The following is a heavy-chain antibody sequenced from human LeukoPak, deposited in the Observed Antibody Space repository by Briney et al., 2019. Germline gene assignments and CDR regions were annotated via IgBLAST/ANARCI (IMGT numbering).Heavy chain of an antibody. Sequence: SEPLSLTCAVYGGSFSGYYWSWIRQPPGKGLEWIGEINHSGSTNYNPSLKSRVTISVDTSKNQFSLKLSSVTAADTAVYYCAMAGIAAAGTFGAFDIWGQGTMVTVSS. D-gene: IGHD6-13*01. J-gene: IGHJ3*02. CDR3: AMAGIAAAGTFGAFDI. CDR1: GGSFSGYY. CDR2: INHSGST. V-gene: IGHV4-34*01.